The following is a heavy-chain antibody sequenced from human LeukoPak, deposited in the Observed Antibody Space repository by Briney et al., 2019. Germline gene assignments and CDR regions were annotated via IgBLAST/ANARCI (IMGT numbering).Heavy chain of an antibody. J-gene: IGHJ4*02. Sequence: KPSETLSLTCTVSGGSISSGGYYWSWIRQHPGKGLEWIGYIYYSGSTYYNPSLKSRVTISVDTSKNQFSLKLSSVTAADTAVYYCARREGTLDLYTTDYWGQGTLVTVSS. V-gene: IGHV4-31*03. CDR1: GGSISSGGYY. CDR2: IYYSGST. D-gene: IGHD2/OR15-2a*01. CDR3: ARREGTLDLYTTDY.